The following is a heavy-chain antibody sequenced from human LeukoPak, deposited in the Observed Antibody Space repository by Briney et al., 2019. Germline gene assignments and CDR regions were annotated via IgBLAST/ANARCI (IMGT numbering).Heavy chain of an antibody. CDR2: ISYDGSNK. J-gene: IGHJ4*02. CDR1: GFTFSSYG. Sequence: GGSLRLSCAASGFTFSSYGMHWVRQAPGKGLEWVAVISYDGSNKYYADSVKGRFTISRDNSKNTLYLQMNSLRAEDTAVYYCANLAVAGGPFHYWGQGTLVTVSS. V-gene: IGHV3-30*18. D-gene: IGHD6-19*01. CDR3: ANLAVAGGPFHY.